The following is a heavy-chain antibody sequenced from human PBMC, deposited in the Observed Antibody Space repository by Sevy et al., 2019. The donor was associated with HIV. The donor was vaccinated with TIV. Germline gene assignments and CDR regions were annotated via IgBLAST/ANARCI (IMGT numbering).Heavy chain of an antibody. D-gene: IGHD3-22*01. Sequence: SETLSLTCTVSGGSVSSGSYYWSWIQQPPGKGLEWIGYIYYSGSTNSNPSLKSRVTISVDTSKNRFSLKLSSVTAADTAVYYCAREIVEYYDSRTFDIWGQGTMVTVSS. CDR2: IYYSGST. CDR1: GGSVSSGSYY. V-gene: IGHV4-61*01. J-gene: IGHJ3*02. CDR3: AREIVEYYDSRTFDI.